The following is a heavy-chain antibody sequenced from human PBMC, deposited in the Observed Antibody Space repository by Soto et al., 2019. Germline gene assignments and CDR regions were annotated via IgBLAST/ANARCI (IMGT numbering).Heavy chain of an antibody. CDR3: ARPLWRDDYNWGYFDL. CDR2: ISYDGSNK. Sequence: QVQLVESGGGVVQPGRSLRLSCAASGFTFSSYAMHWVRQAPGKGLEWVAVISYDGSNKYYADSVKGRFTISRDKSNNTLYLQMNSLRAEATAVYYCARPLWRDDYNWGYFDLWGRGTLVTVSS. J-gene: IGHJ2*01. CDR1: GFTFSSYA. D-gene: IGHD4-4*01. V-gene: IGHV3-30-3*01.